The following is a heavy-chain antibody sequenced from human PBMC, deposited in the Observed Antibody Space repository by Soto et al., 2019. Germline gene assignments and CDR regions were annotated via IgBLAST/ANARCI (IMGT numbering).Heavy chain of an antibody. J-gene: IGHJ6*02. CDR1: GFTVSSNY. V-gene: IGHV3-53*01. CDR2: IYSGGST. CDR3: AREDSSPQGVYYYGMDV. D-gene: IGHD6-13*01. Sequence: GGSLRLSCAASGFTVSSNYMSWVRQAPGKGLEWVSVIYSGGSTYYADSVKGRFTISRDNSKNTLYLQMNSLRAEDTAVYYCAREDSSPQGVYYYGMDVWGQGTTVTVSS.